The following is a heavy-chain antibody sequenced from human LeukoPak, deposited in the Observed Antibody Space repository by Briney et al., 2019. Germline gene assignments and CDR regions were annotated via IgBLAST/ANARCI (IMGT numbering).Heavy chain of an antibody. CDR2: ISSSSSYI. CDR1: GFTFSSYS. CDR3: ARVRAMDAFDI. D-gene: IGHD5-18*01. V-gene: IGHV3-21*01. J-gene: IGHJ3*02. Sequence: GGSLRLSCAASGFTFSSYSMNWVRQAPGKGLEWVSSISSSSSYIYYADSVKGRFTISRDNAKNSLYLKMNSLRAEDTAVYYCARVRAMDAFDIWGQGTMVTVSS.